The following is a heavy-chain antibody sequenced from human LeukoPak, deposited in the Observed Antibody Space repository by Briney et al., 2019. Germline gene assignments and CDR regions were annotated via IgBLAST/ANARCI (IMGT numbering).Heavy chain of an antibody. CDR1: GYIFTNYW. V-gene: IGHV5-51*01. D-gene: IGHD2-15*01. J-gene: IGHJ4*02. CDR2: IYPGDSDT. CDR3: ARDALNQGYFDY. Sequence: GESLKISCKGSGYIFTNYWIAWVRQMPGKGLEWMGIIYPGDSDTRYSPSFQGLVTISADKSISTAYLQWSSLKASDTAIYYCARDALNQGYFDYWGQGTLVTVSS.